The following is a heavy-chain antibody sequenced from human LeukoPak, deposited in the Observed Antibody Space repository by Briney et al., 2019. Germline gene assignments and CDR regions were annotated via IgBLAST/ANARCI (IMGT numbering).Heavy chain of an antibody. D-gene: IGHD3-22*01. CDR1: GFTFSSYS. CDR3: ARDPLITYYYDSSGNHADWFDP. J-gene: IGHJ5*02. Sequence: PGGSLRLSCAASGFTFSSYSMNWVRQAPGKGLEWVSSISSSSSYIYYADSVKGRFTISRDNAKNSLYLQMNSLRAEDTAVYYRARDPLITYYYDSSGNHADWFDPWGQGTLVTVSS. V-gene: IGHV3-21*01. CDR2: ISSSSSYI.